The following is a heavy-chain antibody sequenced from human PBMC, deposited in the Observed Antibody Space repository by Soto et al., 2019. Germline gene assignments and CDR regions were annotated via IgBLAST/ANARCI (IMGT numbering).Heavy chain of an antibody. CDR1: GDSISSSSYY. J-gene: IGHJ4*02. D-gene: IGHD6-19*01. CDR3: ARRYSSGWYFDY. CDR2: MSYSGST. V-gene: IGHV4-39*01. Sequence: QLQLQESGPGLVKPSETLSLTCTVSGDSISSSSYYWGWIRQPPGKGLEWIGSMSYSGSTYYNPSRTSGVTTSVDTSQNRFALRLSSVSAADTAVYCCARRYSSGWYFDYWGQGTLVTVSS.